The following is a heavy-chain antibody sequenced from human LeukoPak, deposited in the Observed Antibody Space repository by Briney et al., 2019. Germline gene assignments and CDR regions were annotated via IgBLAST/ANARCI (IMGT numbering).Heavy chain of an antibody. J-gene: IGHJ4*02. CDR2: ISYDGSNK. CDR3: ARGTHCSSTSCSVY. D-gene: IGHD2-2*01. CDR1: GFTFSSYA. Sequence: PGRSLRLSCAASGFTFSSYAMHWVRQAPGKGLEWVALISYDGSNKYYADSVKGRFTISRDNSKNTLDLQMNSLRAEDTAVYYCARGTHCSSTSCSVYWGQGTLVTVSS. V-gene: IGHV3-30*14.